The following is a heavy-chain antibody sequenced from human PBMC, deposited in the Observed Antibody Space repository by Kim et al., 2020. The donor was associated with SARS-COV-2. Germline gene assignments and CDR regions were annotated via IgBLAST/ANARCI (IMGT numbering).Heavy chain of an antibody. CDR2: ITKSSTTI. J-gene: IGHJ3*02. Sequence: GGSLRLSCATSGFTFSAYDMNWVRRALGKGLEWLSFITKSSTTIYYADSVKGRFTISRDNAKNSLYLQMNSLRDEDTALYYCVRDRMGGAFDIWGQGTM. D-gene: IGHD3-16*01. CDR3: VRDRMGGAFDI. CDR1: GFTFSAYD. V-gene: IGHV3-48*02.